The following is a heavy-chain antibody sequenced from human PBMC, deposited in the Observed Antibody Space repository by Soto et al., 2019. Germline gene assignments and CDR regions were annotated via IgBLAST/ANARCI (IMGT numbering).Heavy chain of an antibody. CDR1: GFTFGDYG. J-gene: IGHJ4*02. CDR2: ISYDGSET. D-gene: IGHD4-17*01. Sequence: QVHLVESGGGVVQPGRSLRLSCAAPGFTFGDYGMHWVRQAPGKGREGVADISYDGSETYYADSVEGRFTVSRDNSKSVLYLQMNSLRLDDTAVYYCAKLSIQKSWAVTFDQWGQGTLVTVSS. V-gene: IGHV3-30*18. CDR3: AKLSIQKSWAVTFDQ.